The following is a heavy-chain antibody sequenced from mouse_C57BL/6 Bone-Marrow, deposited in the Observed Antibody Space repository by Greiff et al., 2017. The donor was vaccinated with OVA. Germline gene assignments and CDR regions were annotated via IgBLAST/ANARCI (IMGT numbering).Heavy chain of an antibody. J-gene: IGHJ2*01. D-gene: IGHD1-1*01. Sequence: LVESGAELVRPGASVTLSCKASGYTFTDYEMHWVKQTPVHGLEWIGAIDPETGGTAYNQKFKGKAILTADKSSSTAYMELRSLTSEDSAVYYCTAYYYGSSLDYWGQGTTLTVSS. CDR1: GYTFTDYE. CDR2: IDPETGGT. CDR3: TAYYYGSSLDY. V-gene: IGHV1-15*01.